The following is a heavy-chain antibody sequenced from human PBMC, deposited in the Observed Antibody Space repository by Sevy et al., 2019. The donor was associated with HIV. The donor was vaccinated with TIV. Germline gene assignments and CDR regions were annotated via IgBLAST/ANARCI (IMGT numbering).Heavy chain of an antibody. Sequence: GGSLRLSCAASGFTFSIYTMNWVRQAPGKGLEWVSSISSSSTYIYYADSVRGRFTISRDNAKNSLYLQMHSLRAEGTAVYYWAGWSLDSTGYPFDYWGQGTLVTVSS. D-gene: IGHD3-22*01. CDR1: GFTFSIYT. V-gene: IGHV3-21*01. CDR3: AGWSLDSTGYPFDY. J-gene: IGHJ4*02. CDR2: ISSSSTYI.